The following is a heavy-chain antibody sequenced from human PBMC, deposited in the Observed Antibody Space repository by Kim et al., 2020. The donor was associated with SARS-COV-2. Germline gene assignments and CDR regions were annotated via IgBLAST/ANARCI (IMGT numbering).Heavy chain of an antibody. D-gene: IGHD2-2*02. V-gene: IGHV4-31*03. CDR2: IYDSGTT. Sequence: SETLSLTCTVSGDSISSGTNYWSWIRQRPGKGLEWIGYIYDSGTTNYNPSLKSRVSISVDTSKNQVSLKLTSVTADDTAMYFCARDCSSGSCYMRAFDMWGQGTMVTVSS. CDR1: GDSISSGTNY. J-gene: IGHJ3*02. CDR3: ARDCSSGSCYMRAFDM.